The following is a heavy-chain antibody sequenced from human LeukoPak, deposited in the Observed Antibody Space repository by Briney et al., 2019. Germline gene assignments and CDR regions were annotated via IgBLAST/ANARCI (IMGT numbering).Heavy chain of an antibody. V-gene: IGHV4-59*08. CDR1: GASIGRSY. J-gene: IGHJ4*02. D-gene: IGHD2-2*01. Sequence: SETLSPTCTVSGASIGRSYWSWIRQPPGKGLEWIAYIYNSGSTNYNPSLESRVTISVDTSKNQFSLKLSSVTAADTAVYYCASGTEMHQLLPFDYWGQGTLVTVSS. CDR2: IYNSGST. CDR3: ASGTEMHQLLPFDY.